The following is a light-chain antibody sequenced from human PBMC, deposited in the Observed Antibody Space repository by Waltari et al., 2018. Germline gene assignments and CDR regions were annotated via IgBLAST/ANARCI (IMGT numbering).Light chain of an antibody. V-gene: IGLV4-69*02. J-gene: IGLJ3*02. CDR2: VNSDGSH. CDR3: QTGGHGTWV. CDR1: SGHSSNV. Sequence: QLVLTQSPSASASLGASVKLTCTLSSGHSSNVIAWHQQHPQKGPRYLMKVNSDGSHSKGDGIPARFSGSSSGAERYLTISSLQSEDEADYYCQTGGHGTWVFGGGTKLTVL.